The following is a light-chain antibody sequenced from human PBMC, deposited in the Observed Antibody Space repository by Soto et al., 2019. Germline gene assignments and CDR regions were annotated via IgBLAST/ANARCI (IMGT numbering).Light chain of an antibody. J-gene: IGLJ3*02. CDR3: CSYAGSYTWV. CDR2: DVS. V-gene: IGLV2-11*01. Sequence: QSALTQPRSVSGSPGQSVTISCTGTSSDVGGYNYVSWYQQHPGKAPKLMIYDVSKRPSGVPDRFSGSKSGNTACLTSSGXXXXXXXDYXCCSYAGSYTWVFGGGTKL. CDR1: SSDVGGYNY.